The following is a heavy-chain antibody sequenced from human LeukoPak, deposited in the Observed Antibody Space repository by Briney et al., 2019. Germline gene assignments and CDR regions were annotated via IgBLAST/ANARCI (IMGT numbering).Heavy chain of an antibody. J-gene: IGHJ6*03. CDR3: ARFTRRGYCSSTSCSRTPHYYYYYMDV. CDR1: GGSFSGYY. D-gene: IGHD2-2*01. Sequence: PSETLSLTCAVYGGSFSGYYCSWIRQPPGKGLEWIGEINHSGSTNYNPSLKSRVTISVDTSKNQFSLKLSSVTAADTAVYYCARFTRRGYCSSTSCSRTPHYYYYYMDVWGKGTTVTVSS. V-gene: IGHV4-34*01. CDR2: INHSGST.